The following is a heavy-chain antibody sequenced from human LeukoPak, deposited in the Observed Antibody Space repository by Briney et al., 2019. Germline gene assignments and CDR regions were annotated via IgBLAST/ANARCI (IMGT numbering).Heavy chain of an antibody. V-gene: IGHV3-33*01. Sequence: GGSLRLSCAASGFTFSSYGMHWVRQAPGKGREGVAVIWYAGSNKYYADSVKGRFTISRDNSKNTLYLQMNSLRAEDTAVYYCARDRHYYDSSGYSLSDAFDIWGQGTMVTVSS. CDR3: ARDRHYYDSSGYSLSDAFDI. CDR1: GFTFSSYG. J-gene: IGHJ3*02. D-gene: IGHD3-22*01. CDR2: IWYAGSNK.